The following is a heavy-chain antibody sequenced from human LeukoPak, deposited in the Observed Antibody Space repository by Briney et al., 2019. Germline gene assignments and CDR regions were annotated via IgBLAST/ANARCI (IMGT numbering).Heavy chain of an antibody. D-gene: IGHD5-24*01. CDR3: TRDKEKWLQYHPTCMDV. J-gene: IGHJ6*03. CDR2: LSYDGSNN. V-gene: IGHV3-30*03. Sequence: PGRSLRLSCAASAFTFSSYGMHWVRQAPGKGLEWVAVLSYDGSNNYSADSVKGRFTVSRDNSKNTLYLQMNSLTTEDTAVYYCTRDKEKWLQYHPTCMDVWGIGTSVIVSS. CDR1: AFTFSSYG.